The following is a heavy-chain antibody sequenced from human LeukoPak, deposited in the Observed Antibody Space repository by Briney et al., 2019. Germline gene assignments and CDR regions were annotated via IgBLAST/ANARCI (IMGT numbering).Heavy chain of an antibody. D-gene: IGHD6-13*01. CDR2: TYYSGST. CDR3: ASCRAVAGTYYFDY. V-gene: IGHV4-59*01. CDR1: GGSINSYY. J-gene: IGHJ4*02. Sequence: PETLSLTCTVSGGSINSYYWSWIRQPPGKGLEWIGYTYYSGSTDYNSSLKSRVTISLDTSRNQFSLKLSSVTAADTAVYYCASCRAVAGTYYFDYWGQGTLVTVSS.